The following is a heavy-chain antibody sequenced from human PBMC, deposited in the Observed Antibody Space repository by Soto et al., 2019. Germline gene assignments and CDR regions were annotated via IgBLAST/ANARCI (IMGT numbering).Heavy chain of an antibody. Sequence: QVQLQESGPGLVKPSETLSLTCTVSGGSISSYYWSCIRQPPGKGLEWIGYIYYSGSTNYNPSLKSRVTISVDTSKNQFSLKLSSVTAADTAVYYCARGSGGRWADYWCQGTLVTVSS. CDR3: ARGSGGRWADY. J-gene: IGHJ4*02. D-gene: IGHD6-19*01. CDR2: IYYSGST. V-gene: IGHV4-59*08. CDR1: GGSISSYY.